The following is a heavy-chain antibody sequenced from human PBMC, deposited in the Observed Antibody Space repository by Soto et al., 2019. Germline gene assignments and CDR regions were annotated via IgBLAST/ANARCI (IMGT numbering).Heavy chain of an antibody. Sequence: PSETLSLTCNVSGGPISGDYYWTWIRQPPGKGLEWIGYIYYSGSTNYNPSLKSRVTISVDTSKNQFSLKLSSVTAADTAVYYCARYSSSSWYDGNWFDPWGQGTLVTVSS. CDR1: GGPISGDYY. V-gene: IGHV4-61*08. J-gene: IGHJ5*02. CDR2: IYYSGST. CDR3: ARYSSSSWYDGNWFDP. D-gene: IGHD6-13*01.